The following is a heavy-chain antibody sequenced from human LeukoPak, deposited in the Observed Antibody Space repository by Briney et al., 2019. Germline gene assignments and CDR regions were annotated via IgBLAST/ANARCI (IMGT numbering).Heavy chain of an antibody. D-gene: IGHD2-15*01. CDR2: ISYDESDK. CDR1: GFTFSNYG. V-gene: IGHV3-30*18. Sequence: GGSLRLSCAASGFTFSNYGMHWVRQAPGKGLEWVGVISYDESDKYYADSVKGRFTISRDNSKNTLYLQMNSLRPEDTAVYYCAKGVVAATNAAYYGMDVWGQGTTVTVSS. CDR3: AKGVVAATNAAYYGMDV. J-gene: IGHJ6*02.